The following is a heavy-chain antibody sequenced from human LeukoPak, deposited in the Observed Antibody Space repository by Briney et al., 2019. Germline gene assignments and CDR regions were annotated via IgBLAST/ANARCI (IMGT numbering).Heavy chain of an antibody. V-gene: IGHV3-7*05. CDR1: GLTLSNYW. D-gene: IGHD3-22*01. Sequence: PGGSLRLSCAASGLTLSNYWMTWGRQAPGKGLGWVANINQDGSEKNYVDSVKGRFTISRDNAKNSLYLEMNSLRAEDMGVYYCARDSRGYPYWGQGTLVTVSS. CDR2: INQDGSEK. J-gene: IGHJ4*02. CDR3: ARDSRGYPY.